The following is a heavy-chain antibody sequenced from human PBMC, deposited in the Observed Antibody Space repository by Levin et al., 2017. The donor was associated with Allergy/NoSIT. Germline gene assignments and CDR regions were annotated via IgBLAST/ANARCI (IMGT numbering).Heavy chain of an antibody. J-gene: IGHJ3*02. CDR2: ISYDGSNK. D-gene: IGHD3-10*01. Sequence: GGSLRLSCAASGFTFSSYAMHWVRQAPGKGLEWVAVISYDGSNKYYADSVKGRFTISRDNSKNTLYLQMNSLRAEDTAVYYWARDRGYGSGDYDAFDIWGQGTMVTVSS. CDR3: ARDRGYGSGDYDAFDI. CDR1: GFTFSSYA. V-gene: IGHV3-30-3*01.